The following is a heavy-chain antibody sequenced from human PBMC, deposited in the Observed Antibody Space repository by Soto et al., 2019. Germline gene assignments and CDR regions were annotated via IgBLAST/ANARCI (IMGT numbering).Heavy chain of an antibody. Sequence: EVQVLQSGGGLVPPGGSLRLSCAGSGFTFINTGMSWVRQAPGQGLEWVSAITGNGDTTYYADSVKGRFTISRDNSKSTLYLQMNSLRAEDTAVYYSAKIDGYFDYWGHGTLVTVSS. J-gene: IGHJ4*01. V-gene: IGHV3-23*01. CDR3: AKIDGYFDY. CDR2: ITGNGDTT. D-gene: IGHD3-22*01. CDR1: GFTFINTG.